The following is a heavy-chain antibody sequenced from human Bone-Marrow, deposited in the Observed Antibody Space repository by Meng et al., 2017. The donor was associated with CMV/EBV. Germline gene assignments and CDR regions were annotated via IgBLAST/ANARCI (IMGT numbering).Heavy chain of an antibody. V-gene: IGHV1-8*03. Sequence: ASVKVSCKTSGYTFTSYEINWVRQATGQGLEWLGWMNPNSGDTDYAQRFQGRVTITTNTSISTFYLELSSLRSDDTAVYYCARDLGFRYSHYYFDYWGQGTRVTVSS. CDR1: GYTFTSYE. D-gene: IGHD2-15*01. CDR2: MNPNSGDT. CDR3: ARDLGFRYSHYYFDY. J-gene: IGHJ4*02.